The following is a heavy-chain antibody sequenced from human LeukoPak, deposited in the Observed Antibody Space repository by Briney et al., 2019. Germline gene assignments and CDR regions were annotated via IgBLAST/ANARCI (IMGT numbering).Heavy chain of an antibody. J-gene: IGHJ4*02. CDR1: GFTFSSYS. D-gene: IGHD2-2*01. V-gene: IGHV3-48*01. Sequence: GGSLRLSCAASGFTFSSYSMNWVRQAPGKGLEWISYIGISSGNTKYADSVKGRFTISGDKAKNSVYLQMNSLRVEDTAVYYCARDTKYAFDNWGQGTLVSVSS. CDR2: IGISSGNT. CDR3: ARDTKYAFDN.